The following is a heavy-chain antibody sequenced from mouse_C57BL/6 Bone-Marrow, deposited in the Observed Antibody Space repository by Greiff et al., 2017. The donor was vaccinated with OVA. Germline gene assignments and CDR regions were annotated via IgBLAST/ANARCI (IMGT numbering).Heavy chain of an antibody. CDR1: GYTFTSYW. J-gene: IGHJ3*01. Sequence: VKLQQPGAELVKPGASVKLSCKASGYTFTSYWMHWVKQRPGQGLEWIGMIHPNSGSTNYNEKFKSKATLTVDKSSSTAYMQLSSLTSEDSAVYYCATYYGNYGFAYWGQGTLVTVSA. CDR2: IHPNSGST. D-gene: IGHD2-1*01. CDR3: ATYYGNYGFAY. V-gene: IGHV1-64*01.